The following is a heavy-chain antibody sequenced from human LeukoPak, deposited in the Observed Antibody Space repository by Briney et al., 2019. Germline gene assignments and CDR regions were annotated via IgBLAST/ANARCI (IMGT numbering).Heavy chain of an antibody. CDR3: ARAEGVGPFDY. CDR2: LSGRGSSS. V-gene: IGHV3-23*01. CDR1: GFTFSRFA. J-gene: IGHJ4*02. D-gene: IGHD1-14*01. Sequence: PGGSLRLSCAASGFTFSRFAMNWVRQAPGKGLEWVSSLSGRGSSSYYADSVKGRFTISRDNSRSTLFLQMSSLRAEDTAIYYCARAEGVGPFDYWGQGTLVTASS.